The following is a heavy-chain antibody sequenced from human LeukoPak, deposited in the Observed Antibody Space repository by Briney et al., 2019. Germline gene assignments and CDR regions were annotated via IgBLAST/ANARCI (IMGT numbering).Heavy chain of an antibody. CDR3: AREPGTDYRKYYFDY. CDR2: IYYSGST. Sequence: SETLSLTCAVYGGSFSGYYWSWIRQPPGKGLEWIGYIYYSGSTNYNPSLKSRVTISVDTSKNQFSLKLSSVTAADTAVYYCAREPGTDYRKYYFDYWGQGTLVTVSP. V-gene: IGHV4-59*01. CDR1: GGSFSGYY. D-gene: IGHD1-14*01. J-gene: IGHJ4*02.